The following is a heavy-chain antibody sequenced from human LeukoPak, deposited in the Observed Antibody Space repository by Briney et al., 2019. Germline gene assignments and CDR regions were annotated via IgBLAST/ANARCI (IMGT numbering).Heavy chain of an antibody. Sequence: SETLSLTCTVSGYSISSGYYWGWIRQPPGKGLEWIGSIYYSGNTDYNPSLKSRVTISVKTSKNQFSLKLSSVTAADTAVYYCARTYGGYYYYYYYMDVWGKGTTVTISS. CDR2: IYYSGNT. V-gene: IGHV4-38-2*02. D-gene: IGHD3-10*01. CDR1: GYSISSGYY. J-gene: IGHJ6*03. CDR3: ARTYGGYYYYYYYMDV.